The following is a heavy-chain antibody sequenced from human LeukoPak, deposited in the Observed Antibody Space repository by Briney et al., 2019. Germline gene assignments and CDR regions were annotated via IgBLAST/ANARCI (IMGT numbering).Heavy chain of an antibody. CDR1: GFTFSNYG. CDR2: ISSDGTDK. V-gene: IGHV3-30*19. J-gene: IGHJ4*02. D-gene: IGHD6-13*01. CDR3: ARGEYTSSLDC. Sequence: GRSLRLSCAASGFTFSNYGMHWVRQAPGKGLEWVAVISSDGTDKYYADSVKGRVSISRDNSKNTLYLQMNLRADDTAVYYCARGEYTSSLDCWGQGTLVTVSS.